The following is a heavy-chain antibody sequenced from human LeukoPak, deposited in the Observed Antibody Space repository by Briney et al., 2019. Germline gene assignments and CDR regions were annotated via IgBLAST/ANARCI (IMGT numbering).Heavy chain of an antibody. CDR3: ARELEGYGDRDIDY. Sequence: ASVKVSCNASGYTFTGYCMHRVRRAPGQGLEWMGWINPNSGGTNYVQKFQGRVTMTRDTSISTAYMELSRLTSDDTAVYYCARELEGYGDRDIDYWGPGTLVTVSS. CDR2: INPNSGGT. D-gene: IGHD4-17*01. V-gene: IGHV1-2*02. J-gene: IGHJ4*02. CDR1: GYTFTGYC.